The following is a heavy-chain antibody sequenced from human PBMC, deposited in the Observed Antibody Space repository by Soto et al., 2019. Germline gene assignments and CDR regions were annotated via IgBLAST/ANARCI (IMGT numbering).Heavy chain of an antibody. V-gene: IGHV1-24*01. Sequence: GASVKVSCKVSGCTLTELSMHWVRQAPGKGLEWMGGFDPEDGETIYAQKFQGRVTMTEDTSTDTAYMDLSSLRSEDTAVYYCATLAPHESITIFGVVIQTSTPFDYWGQGTLVTVSS. CDR3: ATLAPHESITIFGVVIQTSTPFDY. CDR1: GCTLTELS. D-gene: IGHD3-3*01. J-gene: IGHJ4*02. CDR2: FDPEDGET.